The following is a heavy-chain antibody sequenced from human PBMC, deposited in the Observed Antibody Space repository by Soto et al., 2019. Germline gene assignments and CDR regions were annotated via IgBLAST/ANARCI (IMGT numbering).Heavy chain of an antibody. Sequence: GGSLRLSCAASGFTFSSYAMHWVRQAPGKGLEYVSAISSNGGSTYYANSVKGRFAISRDNSKNTLYPQMGSLRAEDMAVYYCARMWGYCSSTSCYAFDIWGQGTMVTVSS. J-gene: IGHJ3*02. CDR2: ISSNGGST. CDR1: GFTFSSYA. CDR3: ARMWGYCSSTSCYAFDI. D-gene: IGHD2-2*01. V-gene: IGHV3-64*01.